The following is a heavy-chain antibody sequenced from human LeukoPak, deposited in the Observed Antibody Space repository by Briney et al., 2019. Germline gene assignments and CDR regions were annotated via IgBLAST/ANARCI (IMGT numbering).Heavy chain of an antibody. CDR2: ISYDGNDK. V-gene: IGHV3-30-3*01. CDR1: GFIFSSYA. D-gene: IGHD3-16*01. CDR3: AREGQGVFSTIDYYYYYGMDV. J-gene: IGHJ6*02. Sequence: GGSLRLSCSVSGFIFSSYAMHWVRQAPGKGLEWVAVISYDGNDKYYADSVKGRFTISRDSSENTLFLQMSSLRSEDTAVYYCAREGQGVFSTIDYYYYYGMDVWGQGTTVTVSS.